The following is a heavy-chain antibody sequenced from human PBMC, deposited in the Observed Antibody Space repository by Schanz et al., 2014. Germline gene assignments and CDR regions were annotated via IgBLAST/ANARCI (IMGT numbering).Heavy chain of an antibody. CDR1: GNNLSKLS. CDR2: FDVEEAET. V-gene: IGHV1-24*01. D-gene: IGHD1-26*01. Sequence: QVHLVQSGAEVKKPGASVRVSCKVSGNNLSKLSMHWVRQAPGKGLEWMGGFDVEEAETLPAQRFQGRVTMTEDTSSETAYMELRSLRYEDTAIYYCATGDKKEWEPPSFHYWGQGTLVTVSS. CDR3: ATGDKKEWEPPSFHY. J-gene: IGHJ4*02.